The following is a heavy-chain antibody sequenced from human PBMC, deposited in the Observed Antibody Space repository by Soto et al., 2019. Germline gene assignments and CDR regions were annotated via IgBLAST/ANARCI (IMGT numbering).Heavy chain of an antibody. CDR2: IIPIFGTA. CDR1: GGTFSSYA. Sequence: ASLKVSCKASGGTFSSYAISWMRQAPGQGLEWMGGIIPIFGTANYAQKFQGRVTITADESTSTAYMELSSLRSEDTAVYYCARNDCSGGSCYSYYYYGMDVWGQGTTVTVSS. J-gene: IGHJ6*02. CDR3: ARNDCSGGSCYSYYYYGMDV. D-gene: IGHD2-15*01. V-gene: IGHV1-69*13.